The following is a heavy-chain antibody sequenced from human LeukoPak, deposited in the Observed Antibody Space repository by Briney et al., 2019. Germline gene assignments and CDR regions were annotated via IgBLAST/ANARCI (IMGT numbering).Heavy chain of an antibody. CDR2: IYYSGST. V-gene: IGHV4-31*02. CDR3: ARVGVLRYFDWLFTFDY. CDR1: GGSISSGGYY. Sequence: SETLSLTCTASGGSISSGGYYWSWIRQHPGKGLEWIGYIYYSGSTYYNPSLKSRVTISVDTAKNQFSLKLSSVTAADTAVYYCARVGVLRYFDWLFTFDYWGQGTLVTVSS. J-gene: IGHJ4*02. D-gene: IGHD3-9*01.